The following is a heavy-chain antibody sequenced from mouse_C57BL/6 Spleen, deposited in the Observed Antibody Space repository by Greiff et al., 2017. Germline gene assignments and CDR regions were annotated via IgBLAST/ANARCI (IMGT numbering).Heavy chain of an antibody. CDR2: IVPSDSYA. CDR3: ARGAQATGAMDY. CDR1: GYTFTSYW. D-gene: IGHD3-2*02. V-gene: IGHV1-69*01. J-gene: IGHJ4*01. Sequence: QVQLQQSGAELVMPGASVKLSCKASGYTFTSYWMHWVKQRPGQGLEWIGEIVPSDSYANYNQKFKGKPTLTVDKDSRTAYMQLSSLTSEDSAVYSCARGAQATGAMDYWGQGASVTVAS.